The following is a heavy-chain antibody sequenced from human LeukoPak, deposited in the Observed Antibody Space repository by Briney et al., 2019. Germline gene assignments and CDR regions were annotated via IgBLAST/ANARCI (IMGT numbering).Heavy chain of an antibody. V-gene: IGHV4-4*02. CDR2: IYHSGST. J-gene: IGHJ4*02. D-gene: IGHD1-26*01. CDR3: ARDRWELLHDF. CDR1: GGSISSNNW. Sequence: PSETLSLTCAVSGGSISSNNWWSWVRQPPGKGLEWIGEIYHSGSTNYNPSLKSRVTISVDTSKNQFSLKLSSVTAADTAVYYCARDRWELLHDFWGQGTLVTVSS.